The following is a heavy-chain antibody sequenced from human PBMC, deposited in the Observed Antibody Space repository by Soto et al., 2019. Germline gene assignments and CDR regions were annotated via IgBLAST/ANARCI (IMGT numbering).Heavy chain of an antibody. D-gene: IGHD6-13*01. Sequence: QVQLQQWGAGLLKPSETLSLTCAVYGGSFSGYYWSWIRQPPGKGLEWIGEINHSGSTTYNPSLKSRVTISVDTSKNQFSLKLSSVTAADTAVYYCARGSQQLVNFDYWGQGTLVTVSS. V-gene: IGHV4-34*01. CDR3: ARGSQQLVNFDY. J-gene: IGHJ4*02. CDR2: INHSGST. CDR1: GGSFSGYY.